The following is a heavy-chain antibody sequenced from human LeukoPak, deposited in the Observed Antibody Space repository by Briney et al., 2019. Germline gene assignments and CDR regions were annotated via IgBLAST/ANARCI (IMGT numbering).Heavy chain of an antibody. V-gene: IGHV3-7*01. D-gene: IGHD3-16*02. CDR2: IKQDGSEK. CDR1: GFTFSSYW. Sequence: GSLRLSCAASGFTFSSYWMSWVRQATGKGLEWVANIKQDGSEKYYVDSVKGRFTISRDNAKNSLYLQMNSLRAEDTAVYYCARDSFIMITFGGVIASDYWGQGTLVTVSS. J-gene: IGHJ4*02. CDR3: ARDSFIMITFGGVIASDY.